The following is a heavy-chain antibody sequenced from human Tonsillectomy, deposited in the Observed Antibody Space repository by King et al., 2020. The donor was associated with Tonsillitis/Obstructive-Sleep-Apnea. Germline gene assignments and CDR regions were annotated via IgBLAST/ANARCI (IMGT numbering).Heavy chain of an antibody. CDR1: GGTFSSYA. Sequence: QLVQSGAEVKKPGSSVKVSCKASGGTFSSYAISWVRQAPGQGLEWMGGIIPIFGTANYAQKFQGRVTITADESTSTAYMELGSLRSEDTAVYYCARGAIFGVVIINLFDYWGQGTLVTVSS. V-gene: IGHV1-69*01. D-gene: IGHD3-3*01. J-gene: IGHJ4*02. CDR3: ARGAIFGVVIINLFDY. CDR2: IIPIFGTA.